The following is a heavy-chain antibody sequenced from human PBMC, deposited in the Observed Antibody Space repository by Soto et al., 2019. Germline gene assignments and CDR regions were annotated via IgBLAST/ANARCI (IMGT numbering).Heavy chain of an antibody. CDR3: ARSGSSWLNDY. J-gene: IGHJ4*02. CDR1: GYTFINYG. Sequence: ASVKVSCKASGYTFINYGISWVRQGPGQGLEWMGWTSTNDDNTNYAQKLQGRVTITTDTSTSTAYMELRSLRSDDTAVYYCARSGSSWLNDYWGQGTLVTVSS. V-gene: IGHV1-18*01. CDR2: TSTNDDNT. D-gene: IGHD2-2*01.